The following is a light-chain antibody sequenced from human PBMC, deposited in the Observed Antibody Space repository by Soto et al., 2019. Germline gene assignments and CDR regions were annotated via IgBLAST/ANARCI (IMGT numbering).Light chain of an antibody. J-gene: IGKJ5*01. V-gene: IGKV3-15*01. Sequence: ATLSVSPRRIDTVSFSSSQSISSKLAWYQQKPGQAPRLLIYGASTRATGIPARFSGSGSGTESTLTISSFQHADFAVFYCQEYTNSPPISLAQGTRLEIK. CDR2: GAS. CDR1: QSISSK. CDR3: QEYTNSPPIS.